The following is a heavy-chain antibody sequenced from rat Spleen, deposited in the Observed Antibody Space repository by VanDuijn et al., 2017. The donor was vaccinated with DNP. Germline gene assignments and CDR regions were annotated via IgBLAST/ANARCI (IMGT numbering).Heavy chain of an antibody. CDR3: ARGGRSYFDY. Sequence: EVQLVESGGGFVQPGRSLKLSCAASGFTFSDFYMAWVRQAPTKGLEWVASISYDGSSTYYRDSVKGRFTISRDNAENTVYLQMNSLRSEDTATYYCARGGRSYFDYWGHGVMVTVSS. CDR2: ISYDGSST. CDR1: GFTFSDFY. V-gene: IGHV5-22*01. D-gene: IGHD1-11*01. J-gene: IGHJ2*01.